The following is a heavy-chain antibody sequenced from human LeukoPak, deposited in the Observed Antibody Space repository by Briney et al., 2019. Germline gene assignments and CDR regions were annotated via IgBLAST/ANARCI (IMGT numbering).Heavy chain of an antibody. CDR3: ARGLLSYGYYYFDY. J-gene: IGHJ4*02. V-gene: IGHV4-59*01. Sequence: SETLSLTCTVSGGSISSYYWSWIRQPPGKGLEWIGYIYYSGSTNYNPSLKSRDTISVDTSKNQFSLKLSSVTAADTAVYYCARGLLSYGYYYFDYWGQGTLVTVSS. CDR1: GGSISSYY. D-gene: IGHD5-18*01. CDR2: IYYSGST.